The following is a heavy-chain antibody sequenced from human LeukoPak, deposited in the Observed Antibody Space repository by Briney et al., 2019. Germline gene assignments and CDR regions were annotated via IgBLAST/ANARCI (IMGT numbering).Heavy chain of an antibody. J-gene: IGHJ4*02. Sequence: GGSLRLSCAASGFNFGSYSMTWVRQAPGKGLEWVANIKQDGSEKYYVDSVKGRFTISRDNAKNSLYLQMNSLRAEDTAVYYCVRGFPGRYSGYDWRGGYSYGRYWGQGTLVTVSS. CDR3: VRGFPGRYSGYDWRGGYSYGRY. D-gene: IGHD5-12*01. CDR2: IKQDGSEK. CDR1: GFNFGSYS. V-gene: IGHV3-7*01.